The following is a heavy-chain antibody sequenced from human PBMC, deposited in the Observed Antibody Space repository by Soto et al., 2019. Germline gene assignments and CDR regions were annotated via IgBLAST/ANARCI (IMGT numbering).Heavy chain of an antibody. Sequence: GASVKVSCKASGYTFTGYYMHWVRQAPGQGLEWKGWINPNSGGTNYAQKFQGWVTMTRDTSISTAYMELSRLRSDDTAVFYCARAAYYGSGSYYPNWFDPWGQGTLVTVSS. J-gene: IGHJ5*02. D-gene: IGHD3-10*01. CDR1: GYTFTGYY. CDR3: ARAAYYGSGSYYPNWFDP. V-gene: IGHV1-2*04. CDR2: INPNSGGT.